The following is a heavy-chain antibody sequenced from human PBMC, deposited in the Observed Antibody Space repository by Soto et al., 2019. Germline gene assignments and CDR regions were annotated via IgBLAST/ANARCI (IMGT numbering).Heavy chain of an antibody. CDR1: GFTFSSYA. J-gene: IGHJ4*02. CDR3: ARGADYYGSGSYFDY. Sequence: QVQLVESGGGVVQPGRSLRLSCAASGFTFSSYAMHWVRQAPGKGLEWVAVISYDGSNKYYADSVKGRFTISRDNSKNTLYQQMNSLRAEDTAVYYCARGADYYGSGSYFDYWGQGTLVTVSS. D-gene: IGHD3-10*01. CDR2: ISYDGSNK. V-gene: IGHV3-30-3*01.